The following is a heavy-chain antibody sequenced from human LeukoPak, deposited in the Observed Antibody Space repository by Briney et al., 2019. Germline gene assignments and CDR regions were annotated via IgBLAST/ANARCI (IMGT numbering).Heavy chain of an antibody. CDR2: ISSSSSYT. J-gene: IGHJ4*02. Sequence: GGSLSLSCAASGFTFSSYSMNWVRQAPGKGLEWVSSISSSSSYTYHADSVKGRFTISRDNAKNSLYLQMNSLRAEDTAVYYCARDGDPWGGNSKPGYWGQGTLVTVSS. CDR3: ARDGDPWGGNSKPGY. CDR1: GFTFSSYS. D-gene: IGHD4-23*01. V-gene: IGHV3-21*01.